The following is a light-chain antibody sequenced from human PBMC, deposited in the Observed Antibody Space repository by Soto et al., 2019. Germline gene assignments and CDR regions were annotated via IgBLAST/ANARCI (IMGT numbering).Light chain of an antibody. CDR2: DAS. Sequence: EIVLTPSPATLSLSPGERATLSCRASQSVGTYLAWYQQKPGQAPRLLIYDASIRATGIPARFSGSGSGTDFTLTISSLEPEDLAVYYCQQLPNWPPLTFGGGTKVEIK. J-gene: IGKJ4*01. CDR3: QQLPNWPPLT. V-gene: IGKV3-11*01. CDR1: QSVGTY.